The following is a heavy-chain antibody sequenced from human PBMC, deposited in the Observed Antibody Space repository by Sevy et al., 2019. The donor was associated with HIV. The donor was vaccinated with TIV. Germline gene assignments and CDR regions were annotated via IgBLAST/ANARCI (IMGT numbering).Heavy chain of an antibody. CDR3: ARDRVPYSSSCEFDY. Sequence: ASVKVSCKASGYTLSYYGINWVRQAPGHGLEWIGWISSYNGNTNYAQTFQGRVTMTIDTPTSTGYMELRSLRSDDTAMYYCARDRVPYSSSCEFDYWGQGPLVTVSS. J-gene: IGHJ4*02. CDR2: ISSYNGNT. D-gene: IGHD6-13*01. V-gene: IGHV1-18*01. CDR1: GYTLSYYG.